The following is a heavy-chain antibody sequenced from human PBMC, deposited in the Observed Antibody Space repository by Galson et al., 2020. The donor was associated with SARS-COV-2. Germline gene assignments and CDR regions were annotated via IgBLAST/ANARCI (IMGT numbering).Heavy chain of an antibody. CDR2: IGTAGDT. D-gene: IGHD2-2*01. V-gene: IGHV3-13*01. J-gene: IGHJ6*03. Sequence: GGSLRLSCAASGFTFSSYDMHWVRQATGKGLEWVSAIGTAGDTYYPGSVKGRFTISRENAKNSLYIQMNSLRAGDTAVYYCARGDSTSYYYYMDVWGKGTTVTVSS. CDR3: ARGDSTSYYYYMDV. CDR1: GFTFSSYD.